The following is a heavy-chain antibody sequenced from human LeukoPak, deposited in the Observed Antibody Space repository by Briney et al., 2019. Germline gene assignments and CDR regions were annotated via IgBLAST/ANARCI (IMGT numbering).Heavy chain of an antibody. D-gene: IGHD1-7*01. CDR1: GGSISTSNYY. Sequence: EPSETLSLTCSVSGGSISTSNYYWVWIRQPPGEGLEWIGSIYYSGSTYYSPSLKSRVTISVDTSKNQFSLKLSSVTAADTAVYYCARHFRNYVYWFDPWGQGTLVTVSS. V-gene: IGHV4-39*01. J-gene: IGHJ5*02. CDR2: IYYSGST. CDR3: ARHFRNYVYWFDP.